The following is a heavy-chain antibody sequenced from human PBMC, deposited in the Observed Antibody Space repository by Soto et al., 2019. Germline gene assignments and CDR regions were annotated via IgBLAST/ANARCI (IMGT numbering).Heavy chain of an antibody. CDR2: IYPCDSDT. CDR1: LYTFATSW. CDR3: ARIATPRKDWTYFDN. V-gene: IGHV5-51*01. D-gene: IGHD1-1*01. Sequence: ADSLKISCTASLYTFATSWIAWVREMPVKYLVRMGIIYPCDSDTRYSPSLQGQVTLSADKSITTAYLQWRILKASETAMYYCARIATPRKDWTYFDNRGKGTLLTGCS. J-gene: IGHJ4*02.